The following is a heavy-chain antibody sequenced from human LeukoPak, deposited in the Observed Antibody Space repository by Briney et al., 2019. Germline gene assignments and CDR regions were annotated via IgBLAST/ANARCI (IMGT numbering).Heavy chain of an antibody. Sequence: PGGSLRLSCAASGFSVSRNYMTWVRQAPGKGLEGVSVIYSGGRTYYADSVKGRFNISRDISKNTLYLQMNSLRAEDTAVYYCTRDVIRGTNLGYWGQGTLVTVSS. CDR2: IYSGGRT. V-gene: IGHV3-66*02. J-gene: IGHJ4*02. D-gene: IGHD3-10*01. CDR1: GFSVSRNY. CDR3: TRDVIRGTNLGY.